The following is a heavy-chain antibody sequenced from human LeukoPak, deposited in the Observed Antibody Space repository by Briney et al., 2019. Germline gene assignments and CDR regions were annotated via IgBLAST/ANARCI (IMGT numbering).Heavy chain of an antibody. Sequence: GGSLRLSCAASGFTFSNAWMSWVRQAPGQGLEWLAFIRFDGGNKYYADSVKGRFTISRDNSKNTLYLQMDSLRAEDTAVYYCAKDRYGSSAGYYYMDVWGKGTTVTVSS. CDR2: IRFDGGNK. CDR1: GFTFSNAW. V-gene: IGHV3-30*02. D-gene: IGHD2-2*01. CDR3: AKDRYGSSAGYYYMDV. J-gene: IGHJ6*03.